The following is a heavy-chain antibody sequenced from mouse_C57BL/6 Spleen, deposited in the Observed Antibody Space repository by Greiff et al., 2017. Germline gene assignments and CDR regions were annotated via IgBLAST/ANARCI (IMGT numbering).Heavy chain of an antibody. V-gene: IGHV1-52*01. Sequence: QVQLQQPGAELVRPGSSVKLSCKASGYTFTSYWMHWVKQRPIQGLEWIGNIDPSDSETHYNQKFKDKATLTVDKSSSTAYMQLSSLTSEDSAVYYCARSGYDYDAAWFAYWGQGTLVTVSA. J-gene: IGHJ3*01. CDR2: IDPSDSET. D-gene: IGHD2-4*01. CDR1: GYTFTSYW. CDR3: ARSGYDYDAAWFAY.